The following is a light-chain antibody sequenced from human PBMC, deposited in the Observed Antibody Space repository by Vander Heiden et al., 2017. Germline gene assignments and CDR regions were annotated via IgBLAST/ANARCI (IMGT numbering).Light chain of an antibody. CDR1: QSVSSN. CDR3: QQYNNWPPRFT. J-gene: IGKJ4*01. V-gene: IGKV3-15*01. CDR2: GAS. Sequence: EIVMTQSPATLSVSPGERATLSCRASQSVSSNLAWYQQKPGQAPRLLIYGASTRATGIPARFSGSGSGTEFTLTISSLQSEDFAVYDCQQYNNWPPRFTFGGGTKVEIK.